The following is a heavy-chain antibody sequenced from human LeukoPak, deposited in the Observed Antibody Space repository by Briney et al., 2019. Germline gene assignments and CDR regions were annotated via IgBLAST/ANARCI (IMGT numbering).Heavy chain of an antibody. CDR1: GGSLRRSSYY. J-gene: IGHJ5*02. D-gene: IGHD1-26*01. Sequence: SATLSLTCTVSGGSLRRSSYYWGWIRQPPGKGLEWIGSIYYSGSTSYHPSLKSRVTISVDTSKNQFFLKRSSLTAADTAVYYWEGGVNWEPPPKNWFDPWGQGTLVTVSS. V-gene: IGHV4-39*07. CDR2: IYYSGST. CDR3: EGGVNWEPPPKNWFDP.